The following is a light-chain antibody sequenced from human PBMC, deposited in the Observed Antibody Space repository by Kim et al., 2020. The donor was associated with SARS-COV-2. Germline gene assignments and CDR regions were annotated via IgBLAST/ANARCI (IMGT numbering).Light chain of an antibody. CDR3: SARDSSGKHVV. CDR1: SLRSYY. J-gene: IGLJ2*01. V-gene: IGLV3-19*01. Sequence: SSELTQDPAVSVALGQTVRITCQGDSLRSYYASWYQQKPGQAPVLVIYVKNNRPSGIPDRFSGSNSGNTASLTITGAQAEDEADYYCSARDSSGKHVVFGGGTPLTVL. CDR2: VKN.